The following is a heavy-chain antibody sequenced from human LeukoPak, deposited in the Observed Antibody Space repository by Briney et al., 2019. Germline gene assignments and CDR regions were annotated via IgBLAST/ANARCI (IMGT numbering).Heavy chain of an antibody. CDR2: IYSGGST. Sequence: GGSLRLSCAASGFTVSSNYMSWVRQAPGKGLEWVSVIYSGGSTYYADSVKGRFTISRHNSKNTLYLQMNSLRAEDTAVYYCARGDTAMVTPVGYYYYYGMDVWGQGTTVTVFS. CDR3: ARGDTAMVTPVGYYYYYGMDV. CDR1: GFTVSSNY. D-gene: IGHD5-18*01. J-gene: IGHJ6*02. V-gene: IGHV3-53*04.